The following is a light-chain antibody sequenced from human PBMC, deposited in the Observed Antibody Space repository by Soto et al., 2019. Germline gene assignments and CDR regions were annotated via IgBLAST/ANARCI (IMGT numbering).Light chain of an antibody. CDR3: QRRSNWPPT. Sequence: EIVLTQSPATLSLSPGEGATLSCRASQSVSSYLAWYQQKPGQAPRLLIYDASNRATGLPARFSGSGSGTDFTITIIRLEAEAVSVYYCQRRSNWPPTFGGGTKVEIK. CDR1: QSVSSY. CDR2: DAS. V-gene: IGKV3-11*01. J-gene: IGKJ4*01.